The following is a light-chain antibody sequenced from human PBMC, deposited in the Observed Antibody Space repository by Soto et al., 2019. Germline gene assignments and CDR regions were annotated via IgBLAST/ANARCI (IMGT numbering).Light chain of an antibody. CDR3: QQYRSWPRT. CDR1: QSVNSN. Sequence: EIVMTHSPATVSVSTGERATLSCRASQSVNSNLAWYQQKPGQAPRLLIYGASTRATGIPARFSGSGSGTEFTLTISSLQSEDFAVYYCQQYRSWPRTFGQGTKVDIK. J-gene: IGKJ1*01. CDR2: GAS. V-gene: IGKV3-15*01.